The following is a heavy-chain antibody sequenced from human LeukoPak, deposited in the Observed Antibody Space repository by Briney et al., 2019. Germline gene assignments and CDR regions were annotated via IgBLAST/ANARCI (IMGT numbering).Heavy chain of an antibody. D-gene: IGHD4-17*01. V-gene: IGHV3-30-3*01. J-gene: IGHJ4*02. CDR3: ARDFRDYRDYVAYFDS. CDR2: ILYDGSNQ. Sequence: PGGSLRLSCVASGFIFADYAMSWVRQAPGRGLEWVAVILYDGSNQYYADSVKGRFTISRDNSRNTLYLQMNSLKVEDTAVYYCARDFRDYRDYVAYFDSWGQGTLVTVSS. CDR1: GFIFADYA.